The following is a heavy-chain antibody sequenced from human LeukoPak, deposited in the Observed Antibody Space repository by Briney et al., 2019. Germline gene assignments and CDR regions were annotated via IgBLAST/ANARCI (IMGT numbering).Heavy chain of an antibody. Sequence: PGGSLRLSCAASGFTFGAHWMSWVRQAPGKGLEWVGRVKSNTDAGTTDYAAPVKGRFTISRDDSENTVYLQMNSLKTEDTGVYYCTVIFGWGSGRYYVDYWGQGTLVTVSS. CDR3: TVIFGWGSGRYYVDY. D-gene: IGHD3-10*01. V-gene: IGHV3-15*01. CDR2: VKSNTDAGTT. J-gene: IGHJ4*02. CDR1: GFTFGAHW.